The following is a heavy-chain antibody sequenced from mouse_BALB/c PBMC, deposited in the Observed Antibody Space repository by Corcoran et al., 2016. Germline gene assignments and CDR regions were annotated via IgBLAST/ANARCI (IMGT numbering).Heavy chain of an antibody. J-gene: IGHJ2*01. D-gene: IGHD2-14*01. CDR3: ARGVPYYCDY. CDR2: INTYTGEP. CDR1: GYTFTNCG. V-gene: IGHV9-3-1*01. Sequence: QIQLVQSGPELKKTGETVKISCKASGYTFTNCGMNWVKQAPGKGLKWMGWINTYTGEPTYADDFKGRLAFSLETSSSTAYLQINNLKNEDTATYFCARGVPYYCDYWGQGTTLTVSS.